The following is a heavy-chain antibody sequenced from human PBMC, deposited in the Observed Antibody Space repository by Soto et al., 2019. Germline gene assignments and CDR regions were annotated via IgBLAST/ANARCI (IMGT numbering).Heavy chain of an antibody. Sequence: SETLSLTCTVSGGSISSRGHYWGWIRQDPGKGLEWIGYIYYSGSTYYNPSLKSRITMSVDTSKNQFSLKLRSVTAADTAVYYCARXLGGISSSSGSYNGMDVWGQGTTVTVSS. V-gene: IGHV4-31*03. D-gene: IGHD3-10*01. J-gene: IGHJ6*02. CDR2: IYYSGST. CDR3: ARXLGGISSSSGSYNGMDV. CDR1: GGSISSRGHY.